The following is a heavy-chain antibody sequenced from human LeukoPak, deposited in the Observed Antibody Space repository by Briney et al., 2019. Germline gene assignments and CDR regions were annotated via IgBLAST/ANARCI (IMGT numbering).Heavy chain of an antibody. CDR2: ISGSGGST. CDR1: GFTFSSYG. J-gene: IGHJ3*02. D-gene: IGHD3-10*01. Sequence: PGGSLRLSCAASGFTFSSYGMHWVRQAPGKGLEWVSAISGSGGSTYYADSVKGRFTISRDNSKNALYLQMNSLRAEDTAVYYCAKMAMPYYGSGSRHAFDIWGQGTMVTVSS. V-gene: IGHV3-23*01. CDR3: AKMAMPYYGSGSRHAFDI.